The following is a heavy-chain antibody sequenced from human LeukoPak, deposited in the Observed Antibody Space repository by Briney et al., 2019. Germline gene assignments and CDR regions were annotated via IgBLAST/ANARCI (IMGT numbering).Heavy chain of an antibody. V-gene: IGHV1-8*03. CDR1: GYTFTSYD. J-gene: IGHJ6*03. CDR3: ARADVVVVVPAASYYYYYMDV. CDR2: MNPNSGNT. D-gene: IGHD2-2*01. Sequence: GASVKVSCKASGYTFTSYDINWVRQATGQGLEWMGWMNPNSGNTDYAQKFQGRVTITRNTSISTAYMELSSLRSEDTVVYYCARADVVVVVPAASYYYYYMDVWGKGTPVTVSS.